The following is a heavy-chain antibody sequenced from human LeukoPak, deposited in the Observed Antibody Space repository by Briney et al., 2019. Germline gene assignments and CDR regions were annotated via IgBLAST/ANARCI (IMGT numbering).Heavy chain of an antibody. CDR2: IHHSGGS. Sequence: SETLSLTCGVAYGALSGYYWTWIRQPPGKGLEWIGEIHHSGGSNYNASLKSRVTISLDTSKNQFSLKLTSMTAADTATYFCARGGGLRRSWLDLWGQGTLVTVSS. J-gene: IGHJ5*02. V-gene: IGHV4-34*01. D-gene: IGHD3-10*01. CDR1: YGALSGYY. CDR3: ARGGGLRRSWLDL.